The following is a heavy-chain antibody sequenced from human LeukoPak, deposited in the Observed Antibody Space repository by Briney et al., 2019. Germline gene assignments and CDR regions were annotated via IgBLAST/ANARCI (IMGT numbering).Heavy chain of an antibody. D-gene: IGHD6-13*01. V-gene: IGHV4-30-4*01. CDR3: ARGYSSTPADY. J-gene: IGHJ4*02. CDR2: IYYSGST. CDR1: GGSISSGDYY. Sequence: SETLSLTCTVSGGSISSGDYYWSWIRQPPGTGLEWIGYIYYSGSTYYNPSLKSRVTISVDTSKNQFSLKLSSVTAADTAVYSCARGYSSTPADYWGQGTLVAVSS.